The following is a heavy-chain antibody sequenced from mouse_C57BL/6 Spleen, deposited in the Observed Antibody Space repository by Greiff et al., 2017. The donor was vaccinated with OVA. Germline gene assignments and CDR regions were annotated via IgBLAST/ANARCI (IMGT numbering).Heavy chain of an antibody. Sequence: DVQLQESGAELVRPGASVKLSCTASGFNIKDDYMHWVKQRPEQGLEWIGWIDPENGDTEYASEFQGKGPIKADTSSNTAYLQLSSLTSEDTAVYYCTTKLRKGFDYWGQGTTLTVSS. CDR2: IDPENGDT. V-gene: IGHV14-4*01. D-gene: IGHD1-1*01. J-gene: IGHJ2*01. CDR3: TTKLRKGFDY. CDR1: GFNIKDDY.